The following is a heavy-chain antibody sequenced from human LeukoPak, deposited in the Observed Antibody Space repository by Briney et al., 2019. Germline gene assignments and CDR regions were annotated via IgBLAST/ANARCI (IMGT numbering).Heavy chain of an antibody. CDR1: GYTFTSYG. CDR3: ARAGLTIFGVVTSDY. Sequence: ASVKVSCKASGYTFTSYGISWARQAPGQGLEWMGWISAYNGNTNYAQKLQGRVTMTTDTSTSTAYMELRSLRSDDTAVYYCARAGLTIFGVVTSDYWGQGTLVTVSS. J-gene: IGHJ4*02. V-gene: IGHV1-18*01. D-gene: IGHD3-3*01. CDR2: ISAYNGNT.